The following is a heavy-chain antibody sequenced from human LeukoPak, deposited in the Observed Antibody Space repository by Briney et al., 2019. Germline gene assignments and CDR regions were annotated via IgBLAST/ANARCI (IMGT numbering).Heavy chain of an antibody. D-gene: IGHD3-22*01. Sequence: ASETLSLTCTVSGGSVSSGNYYWSWIRQPPGKGLEWIGYRHYSGSTNYNPSLKSRVTISVDTSKNQFSLKLSSVTAADTAVYYCAGDPSGYFNYWGQGTLATVSS. J-gene: IGHJ4*02. CDR3: AGDPSGYFNY. CDR1: GGSVSSGNYY. V-gene: IGHV4-61*01. CDR2: RHYSGST.